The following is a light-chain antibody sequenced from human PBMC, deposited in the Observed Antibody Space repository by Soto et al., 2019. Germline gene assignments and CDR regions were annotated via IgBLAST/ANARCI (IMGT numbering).Light chain of an antibody. CDR2: GAS. Sequence: EIVLTQSPGPLSLSPGERATLSCRASHSVSSNYLAWYQQKHGQAPRLLIYGASRGAAGIPDRFSGSGAGTDFTLTISRLESEDVAVYFCQQYGRSPMFTFGQGTKLEIK. CDR3: QQYGRSPMFT. V-gene: IGKV3-20*01. CDR1: HSVSSNY. J-gene: IGKJ2*01.